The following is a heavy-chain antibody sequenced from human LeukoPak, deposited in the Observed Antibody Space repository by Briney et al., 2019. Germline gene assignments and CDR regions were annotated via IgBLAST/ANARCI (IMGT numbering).Heavy chain of an antibody. V-gene: IGHV1-2*02. J-gene: IGHJ4*02. CDR2: INPNSGGT. Sequence: ASVKVSCKASGYTVTGYHMHWVRQAPGQGLEWMGWINPNSGGTNYAQKFQGRVTMTRDTSINTAYMELSRLGSDDTAVYYCAGDMVRGVILRRVLEYWGQGTLVTVSS. D-gene: IGHD3-10*01. CDR1: GYTVTGYH. CDR3: AGDMVRGVILRRVLEY.